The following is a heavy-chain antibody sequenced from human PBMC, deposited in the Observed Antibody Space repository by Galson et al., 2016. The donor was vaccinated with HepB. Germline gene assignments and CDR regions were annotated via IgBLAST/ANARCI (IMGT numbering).Heavy chain of an antibody. V-gene: IGHV1-2*02. CDR2: INPNNGDT. D-gene: IGHD6-19*01. CDR3: ARVAEGQWRKTGNFYYYGMDV. Sequence: SVKVSCKASGYTFIGYHMHWVRQAPGQGLEWMGWINPNNGDTNSSQKFQGRVTMTRDTSISIAYMELSRLRYDDTAVYYCARVAEGQWRKTGNFYYYGMDVWGKGTTVIVSS. J-gene: IGHJ6*04. CDR1: GYTFIGYH.